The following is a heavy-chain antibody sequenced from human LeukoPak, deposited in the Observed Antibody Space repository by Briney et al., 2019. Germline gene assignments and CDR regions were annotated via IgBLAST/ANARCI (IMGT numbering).Heavy chain of an antibody. D-gene: IGHD6-13*01. V-gene: IGHV1-2*02. J-gene: IGHJ4*02. CDR2: INPNSGGT. Sequence: GASVEVSCKASGYTFTGYYMHWVRQAPGQGLEWMGWINPNSGGTNYVQKFQGRVTMTRDTSISTAYMELSRLRSDDTAVYYCASIAEAEVDYWGQGTLVTVSS. CDR1: GYTFTGYY. CDR3: ASIAEAEVDY.